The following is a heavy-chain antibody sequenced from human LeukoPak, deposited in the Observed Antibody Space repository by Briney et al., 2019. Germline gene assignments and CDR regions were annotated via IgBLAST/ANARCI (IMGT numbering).Heavy chain of an antibody. CDR1: GGSISSSSYY. V-gene: IGHV4-39*01. CDR3: ARLRFYGSWFDP. D-gene: IGHD1-26*01. Sequence: SETLSLTCTVSGGSISSSSYYWGWIRQPPGKGLEWIGSIYYSGSTYYNPSLKSRVTISVDTSKNQFSLKLSSVTAADTAVYYCARLRFYGSWFDPWGQGTLVTVSS. CDR2: IYYSGST. J-gene: IGHJ5*02.